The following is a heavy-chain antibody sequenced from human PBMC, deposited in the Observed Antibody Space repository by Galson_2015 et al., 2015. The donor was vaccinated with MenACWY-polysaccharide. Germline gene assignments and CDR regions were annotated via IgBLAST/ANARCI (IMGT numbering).Heavy chain of an antibody. D-gene: IGHD6-6*01. CDR3: AKKPSSSRYYFDY. V-gene: IGHV3-30*02. CDR2: IRYDGSNK. J-gene: IGHJ4*02. Sequence: SLRLSCAASGFTFSSCGMHWVRQAPGKGLEWVAFIRYDGSNKYYADSVKGRFTISRDNSKNTLYLQMNSLRAEDTAVYYCAKKPSSSRYYFDYWGQGTLVTVSS. CDR1: GFTFSSCG.